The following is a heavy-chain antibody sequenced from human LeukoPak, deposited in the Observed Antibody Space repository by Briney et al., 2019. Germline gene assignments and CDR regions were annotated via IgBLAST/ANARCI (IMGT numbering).Heavy chain of an antibody. D-gene: IGHD3-10*01. V-gene: IGHV3-7*01. CDR1: GFTFSGYW. CDR2: MKQDGGEK. CDR3: ARERGFGQADV. J-gene: IGHJ6*04. Sequence: GGSLRLSCAGSGFTFSGYWLSWLRPAPGKGLEGVANMKQDGGEKYYVDSVQGQFTSSRDNAKTSLYLQMNSLRAEDTAVYYCARERGFGQADVWGKGTTVTVSS.